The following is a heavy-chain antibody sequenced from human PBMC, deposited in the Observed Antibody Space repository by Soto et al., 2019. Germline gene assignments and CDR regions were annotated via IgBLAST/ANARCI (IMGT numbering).Heavy chain of an antibody. J-gene: IGHJ4*02. CDR1: GFTFSSYA. CDR3: VRPAQPFQWLVHFDY. V-gene: IGHV3-30-3*01. Sequence: GGSLRLSCAASGFTFSSYAMHWVRQAPGKGLEWGALISYDGSNKYYADSVKGRFTISRDNSKNTLYLQMNSLRAEDTAVYYCVRPAQPFQWLVHFDYWGQGTLVTVS. D-gene: IGHD6-19*01. CDR2: ISYDGSNK.